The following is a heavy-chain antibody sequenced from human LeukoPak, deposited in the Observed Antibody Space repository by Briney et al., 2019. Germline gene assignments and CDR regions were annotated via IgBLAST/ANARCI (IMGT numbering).Heavy chain of an antibody. CDR2: IYYSAST. CDR1: GGSITSSIDY. D-gene: IGHD2-2*02. Sequence: SETLSLTCTVSGGSITSSIDYWGWVRQPPGKGLEWIATIYYSASTQYNPSLKSRVTMSVDTSKNQFSLKLSSMTAADTAVYYCARHQCSGTRCYNFYFYGMDVWGQGTTVTVSS. V-gene: IGHV4-39*01. CDR3: ARHQCSGTRCYNFYFYGMDV. J-gene: IGHJ6*02.